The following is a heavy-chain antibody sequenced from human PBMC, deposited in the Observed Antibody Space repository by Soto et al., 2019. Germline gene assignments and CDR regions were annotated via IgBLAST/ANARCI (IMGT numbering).Heavy chain of an antibody. D-gene: IGHD6-13*01. CDR2: IYSGGST. CDR3: ARGGGAYSSSWYYFDY. CDR1: GFTVSSNY. J-gene: IGHJ4*01. Sequence: GGSLRLSCAASGFTVSSNYMSWVRQAPGKGLEWVSVIYSGGSTYYADSVKGRFTISRDNSKNTLYLQMNSLSAEDTAVYYCARGGGAYSSSWYYFDYWGQGTLVTVSS. V-gene: IGHV3-66*01.